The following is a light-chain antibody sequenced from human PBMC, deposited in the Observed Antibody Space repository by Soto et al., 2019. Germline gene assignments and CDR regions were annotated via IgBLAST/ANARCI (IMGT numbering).Light chain of an antibody. CDR1: SSDVGGYNY. CDR3: SSFTSRSTSV. J-gene: IGLJ1*01. Sequence: QSVLTQPASVSGSPGQSITISCTGTSSDVGGYNYVSWYQQHPGKAPKLMIYEVSNRPSGVSDRFSGSKSGNTASLTISGLQAKDEADYYCSSFTSRSTSVFGTGTKVTVL. CDR2: EVS. V-gene: IGLV2-14*01.